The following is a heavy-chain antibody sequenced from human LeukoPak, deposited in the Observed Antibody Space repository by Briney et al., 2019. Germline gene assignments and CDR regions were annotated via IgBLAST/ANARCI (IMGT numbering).Heavy chain of an antibody. D-gene: IGHD7-27*01. Sequence: GGSLRLSCAASGFTFSSYGMHWVRQAPGKGLEWVAVISYDGSNKYYADSVKGRFTISRDNSKNTLYLQMNSLRAEDTAVYYCARATNWGYAFDIWGQGTVVTVSS. CDR2: ISYDGSNK. CDR3: ARATNWGYAFDI. J-gene: IGHJ3*02. V-gene: IGHV3-30*03. CDR1: GFTFSSYG.